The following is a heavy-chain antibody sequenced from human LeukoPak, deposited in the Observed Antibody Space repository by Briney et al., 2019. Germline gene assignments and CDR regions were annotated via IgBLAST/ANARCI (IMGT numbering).Heavy chain of an antibody. J-gene: IGHJ4*02. Sequence: YISSSGSTIYYADSVKGRFTISRDNAKNSLYLQMNSLRAEDTAVYYCARDRASFSSSSLGYWGQGTLVTVSS. CDR2: ISSSGSTI. CDR3: ARDRASFSSSSLGY. V-gene: IGHV3-11*01. D-gene: IGHD6-6*01.